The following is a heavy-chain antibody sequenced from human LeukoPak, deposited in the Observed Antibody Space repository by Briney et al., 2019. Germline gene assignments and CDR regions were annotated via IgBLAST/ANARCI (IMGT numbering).Heavy chain of an antibody. J-gene: IGHJ4*02. V-gene: IGHV1-8*01. CDR3: ARAGGYYDFWSGYYTPLDYFDY. CDR2: MNPNSGNT. D-gene: IGHD3-3*01. CDR1: GYTFTSYD. Sequence: ASVKVSCKASGYTFTSYDINWVRQATGQGLEWMGWMNPNSGNTGYAQKFQGRVTITADESTSTAYMELSSLRSEDTAVYYCARAGGYYDFWSGYYTPLDYFDYWGQGTLVTVSS.